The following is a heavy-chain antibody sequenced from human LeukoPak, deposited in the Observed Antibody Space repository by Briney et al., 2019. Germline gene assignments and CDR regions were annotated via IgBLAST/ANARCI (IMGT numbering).Heavy chain of an antibody. D-gene: IGHD1-26*01. J-gene: IGHJ4*02. V-gene: IGHV3-30*04. CDR2: ISYDGTYK. CDR1: GFTFSSYA. CDR3: ARVGSGSPFDY. Sequence: GGSLRLSCAASGFTFSSYAMHWVRQAPGKGLEWVAVISYDGTYKYYADSVKGRFTISRDNAKNSLYLQMNSLRAEDTAVYYCARVGSGSPFDYWGQGTLVTVSS.